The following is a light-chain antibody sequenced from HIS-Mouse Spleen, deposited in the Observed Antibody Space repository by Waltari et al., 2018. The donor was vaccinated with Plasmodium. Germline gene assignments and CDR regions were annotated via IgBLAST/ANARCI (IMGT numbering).Light chain of an antibody. J-gene: IGKJ2*01. Sequence: DIVMTQSTDSLAVSLGERATINCKSRQSVLYSSNNKNYLAWYQQKPGQPPKLLIYWASTRESGVPDRFSGSGSGTDFTLTISSLQAEDVAVYYCQQYYSTPPYTFGQGTKLEIK. V-gene: IGKV4-1*01. CDR2: WAS. CDR1: QSVLYSSNNKNY. CDR3: QQYYSTPPYT.